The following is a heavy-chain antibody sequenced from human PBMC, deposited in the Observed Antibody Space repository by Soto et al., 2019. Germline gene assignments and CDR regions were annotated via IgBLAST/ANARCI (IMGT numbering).Heavy chain of an antibody. Sequence: SETLSLTCGLYGGSFSAHYWTWIRQSPGKGLEWIGEINHSGSTNYNPSLKSRLTISVDTSKNQFSLMLSSMTAADTAVYYCTGGTNAIRGVTMSLDAFDIWGQRTVVTVSS. CDR3: TGGTNAIRGVTMSLDAFDI. V-gene: IGHV4-34*01. J-gene: IGHJ3*02. CDR2: INHSGST. D-gene: IGHD3-10*01. CDR1: GGSFSAHY.